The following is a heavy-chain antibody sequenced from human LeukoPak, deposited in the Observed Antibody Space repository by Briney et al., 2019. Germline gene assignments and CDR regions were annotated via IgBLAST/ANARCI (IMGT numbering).Heavy chain of an antibody. J-gene: IGHJ6*02. CDR1: GYTFTSYY. CDR3: ACEQRTSYDILTGGLRGMDV. V-gene: IGHV1-46*01. CDR2: INPSGGST. D-gene: IGHD3-9*01. Sequence: ASVKVSCKASGYTFTSYYMHWVRQAPGQGLEWMGIINPSGGSTSYAQKFQGRVTMTRDTSTSTVYMELSSLRSEDTAVYYCACEQRTSYDILTGGLRGMDVWGQGTTVTVSS.